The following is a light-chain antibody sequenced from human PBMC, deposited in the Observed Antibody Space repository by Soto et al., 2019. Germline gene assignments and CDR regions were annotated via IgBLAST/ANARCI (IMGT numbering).Light chain of an antibody. CDR2: AAS. CDR3: QQSYSSPFT. Sequence: DFQMTQSPSSLSASVGDRVTITCRASQSISSYLNWYQQKPGKAPNLLLYAASSLQSGGPSKFSGRGSGTDFTLTISRLQPEDFATYYCQQSYSSPFTFGPGTKVDIK. J-gene: IGKJ3*01. V-gene: IGKV1-39*01. CDR1: QSISSY.